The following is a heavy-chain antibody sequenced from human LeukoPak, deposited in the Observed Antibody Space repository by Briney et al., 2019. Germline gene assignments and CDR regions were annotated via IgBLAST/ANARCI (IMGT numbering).Heavy chain of an antibody. Sequence: SETLSLTCAVYGGSFSGYYWSWIRQPPGKGLERIGEINHSGSTNYNPSLKSRVTISVDTSKNQFSLKLSSVTAADTAVYYCLYYDILTGYYKSFQHWGQGTLVTVSS. V-gene: IGHV4-34*01. CDR3: LYYDILTGYYKSFQH. D-gene: IGHD3-9*01. J-gene: IGHJ1*01. CDR2: INHSGST. CDR1: GGSFSGYY.